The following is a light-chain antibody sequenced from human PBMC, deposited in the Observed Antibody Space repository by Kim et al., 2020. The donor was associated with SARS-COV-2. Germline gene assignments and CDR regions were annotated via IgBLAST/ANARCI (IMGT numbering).Light chain of an antibody. J-gene: IGKJ1*01. CDR1: QSISTN. CDR2: GAS. V-gene: IGKV3-20*01. CDR3: HHYADAPRT. Sequence: EIVLTQSPGTLSLSPGERATLSCRASQSISTNLAWTQHIPGQAPRLLIYGASSRATGIPDRFSGSGYGTDFTLTISRLEPEDFAVYYCHHYADAPRTFGQGTKVEIK.